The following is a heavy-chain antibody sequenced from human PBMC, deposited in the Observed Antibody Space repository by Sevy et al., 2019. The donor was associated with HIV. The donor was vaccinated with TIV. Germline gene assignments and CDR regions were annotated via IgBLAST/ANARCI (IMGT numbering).Heavy chain of an antibody. V-gene: IGHV3-21*01. CDR2: ISGYSNYI. D-gene: IGHD1-1*01. CDR1: GFTFDTYN. Sequence: GSLRHSCAASGFTFDTYNINWVRQAPGKGLEWVSFISGYSNYIYYADSLKGRFTISRDNAKNSVYLQMNSLRAEDTAVYYCARRMTTRDAFDIWGQGTMVTVSS. CDR3: ARRMTTRDAFDI. J-gene: IGHJ3*02.